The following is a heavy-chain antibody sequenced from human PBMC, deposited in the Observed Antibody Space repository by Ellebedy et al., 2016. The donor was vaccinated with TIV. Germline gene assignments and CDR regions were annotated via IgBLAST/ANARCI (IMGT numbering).Heavy chain of an antibody. V-gene: IGHV3-73*01. D-gene: IGHD3-16*01. Sequence: GESLKISXAASGFTFSASAMHWVRQASGKGLEWVGCIRSKTSSYATAYAASVEGRFTISRDDSKNTAYLQMSSLKTEDTAVYYCTSTRLITSPTHAYWGQGTLVIVSS. CDR1: GFTFSASA. CDR3: TSTRLITSPTHAY. J-gene: IGHJ4*02. CDR2: IRSKTSSYAT.